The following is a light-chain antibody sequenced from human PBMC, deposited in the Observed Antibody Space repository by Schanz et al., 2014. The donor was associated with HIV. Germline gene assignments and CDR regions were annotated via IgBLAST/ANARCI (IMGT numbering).Light chain of an antibody. CDR2: AAS. V-gene: IGKV1-9*01. CDR3: QKYNSAPWT. CDR1: QGISS. J-gene: IGKJ1*01. Sequence: IQLTQSPSSLSASVGDRVTITCRASQGISSLAWYQQKPAKAPKVLIYAASTLQSGVPSRFSGSGSGTDFTLTISSLQPEDVATYYCQKYNSAPWTFGHGTKVEIK.